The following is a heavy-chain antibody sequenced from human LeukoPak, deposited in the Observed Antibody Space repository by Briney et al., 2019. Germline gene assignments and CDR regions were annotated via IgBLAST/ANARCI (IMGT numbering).Heavy chain of an antibody. CDR1: GGSISSHY. CDR2: IYYSGST. J-gene: IGHJ5*02. Sequence: SETLSLTCTVSGGSISSHYWSWIRQPPGKGLEWIGYIYYSGSTNYNPSLKSRVTISVDTSKNQFSLKLSSVTAADTAVYYCARDIGYDFWSGGGNWFDPWGQGTLVTVSS. CDR3: ARDIGYDFWSGGGNWFDP. V-gene: IGHV4-59*11. D-gene: IGHD3-3*01.